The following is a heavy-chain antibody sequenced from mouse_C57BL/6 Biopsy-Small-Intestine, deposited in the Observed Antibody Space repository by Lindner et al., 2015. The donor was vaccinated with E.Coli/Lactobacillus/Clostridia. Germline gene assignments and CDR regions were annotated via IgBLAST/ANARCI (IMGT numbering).Heavy chain of an antibody. V-gene: IGHV1-7*01. Sequence: VQLQESGTELAKPGASVKMSCKASGYTFISYWMHWVKQRPGQGLEWIGYINPSSGYTEYNQKFKDKATLTADKSSSTAYMQLSSLTSEDSAVYYCAGPPIYYGDYLFAYWGQGTLVTVSA. CDR3: AGPPIYYGDYLFAY. CDR1: GYTFISYW. D-gene: IGHD2-13*01. CDR2: INPSSGYT. J-gene: IGHJ3*01.